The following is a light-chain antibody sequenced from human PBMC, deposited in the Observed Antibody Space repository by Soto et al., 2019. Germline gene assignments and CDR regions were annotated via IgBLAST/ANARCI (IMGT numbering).Light chain of an antibody. CDR2: GVI. V-gene: IGLV2-14*01. Sequence: QSALIQRASVSGSPGQSIAISCTGTITDVGGYNYVSWFQLHPGKAPRLIIYGVINRPSGVSNRFSGAKSGNTASLTISGLQAEDEADYYCTSYTSSIAWVFGSGTKVTVL. CDR1: ITDVGGYNY. J-gene: IGLJ1*01. CDR3: TSYTSSIAWV.